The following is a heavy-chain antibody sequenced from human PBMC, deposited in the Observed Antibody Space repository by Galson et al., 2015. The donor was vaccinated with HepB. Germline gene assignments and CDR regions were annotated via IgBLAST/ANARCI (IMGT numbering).Heavy chain of an antibody. J-gene: IGHJ4*02. D-gene: IGHD5-18*01. Sequence: SETLSLTCTVSGGSISSYYWSWIRQPPRKGLEWIGYIYYSGSTNYNPSLKSRVTISVDTSKNQFSLKLSSVTAADTAVYYCARHGSYGRSFDYWGQGTLVTVSS. CDR3: ARHGSYGRSFDY. CDR2: IYYSGST. V-gene: IGHV4-59*08. CDR1: GGSISSYY.